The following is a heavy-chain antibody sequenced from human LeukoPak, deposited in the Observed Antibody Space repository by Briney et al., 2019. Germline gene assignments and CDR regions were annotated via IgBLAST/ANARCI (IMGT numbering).Heavy chain of an antibody. CDR1: GFTFSSYS. Sequence: GGSLRLSCAASGFTFSSYSMNWVRQAPGKGLEWVSSISSSSSYIYYADSVKGRFTISRDNAKDSLYLQMNSLRAEDTAVYYCARDFPSEQLEISTGSGDFDLWGRGTLVTVSS. D-gene: IGHD6-6*01. CDR2: ISSSSSYI. J-gene: IGHJ2*01. V-gene: IGHV3-21*01. CDR3: ARDFPSEQLEISTGSGDFDL.